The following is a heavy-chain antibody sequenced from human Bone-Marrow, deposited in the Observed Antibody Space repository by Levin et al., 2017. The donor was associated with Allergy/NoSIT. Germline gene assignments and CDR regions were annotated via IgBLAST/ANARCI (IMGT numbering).Heavy chain of an antibody. V-gene: IGHV1-46*01. CDR1: GYTFSSYY. Sequence: GESLKISCKASGYTFSSYYIHWLRQAPGQGLEWMAVIYPSGGRTNYAQKFQGRVTMTTDTSTTTVYMELSSLRSEDTAVYYCARSQGRADIVVVPAAVNWFDPWGQGTLVTVSS. CDR2: IYPSGGRT. J-gene: IGHJ5*02. D-gene: IGHD2-2*01. CDR3: ARSQGRADIVVVPAAVNWFDP.